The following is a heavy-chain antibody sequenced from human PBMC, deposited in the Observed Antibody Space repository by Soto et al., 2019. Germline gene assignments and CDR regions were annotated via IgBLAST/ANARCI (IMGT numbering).Heavy chain of an antibody. CDR3: ARHLLWFGELLGTLNWFDP. V-gene: IGHV4-4*02. CDR2: MHHSGSI. D-gene: IGHD3-10*01. Sequence: SETLSLTCSVSGDSISNNKWWSWVRQPPGKGLEWIGEMHHSGSIHYNASLKSRVTLSVDKSKNQFSLKLSSVTAADTAVYYCARHLLWFGELLGTLNWFDPWGQGTLVTVSS. J-gene: IGHJ5*02. CDR1: GDSISNNKW.